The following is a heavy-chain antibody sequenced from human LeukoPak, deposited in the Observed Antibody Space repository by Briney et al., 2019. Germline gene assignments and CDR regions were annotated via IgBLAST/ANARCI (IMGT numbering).Heavy chain of an antibody. CDR1: GFTFSSYH. J-gene: IGHJ3*02. V-gene: IGHV3-48*04. Sequence: GGSLRLSCAASGFTFSSYHMNWVRQAPGKGLEWVSFISTSSSNVIYYADSVKGRFTISRDDARNSLYLQMNSLRVEDTAMYYCARRDDFDIWGQGTLVTISS. CDR2: ISTSSSNVI. CDR3: ARRDDFDI.